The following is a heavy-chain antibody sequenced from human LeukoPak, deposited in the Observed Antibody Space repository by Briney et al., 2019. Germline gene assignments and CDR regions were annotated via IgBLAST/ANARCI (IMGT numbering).Heavy chain of an antibody. CDR1: GFTVSSNY. Sequence: PGGSLRLSCAASGFTVSSNYMSWVRQAPGKGLEWVSVIHSGGSTNYADSVKGRSTISRHNSKNTLYLQMNSLRAEDTAVYYCARGLQDAFDIWGQGTMVTVSS. D-gene: IGHD2-15*01. CDR2: IHSGGST. J-gene: IGHJ3*02. CDR3: ARGLQDAFDI. V-gene: IGHV3-53*04.